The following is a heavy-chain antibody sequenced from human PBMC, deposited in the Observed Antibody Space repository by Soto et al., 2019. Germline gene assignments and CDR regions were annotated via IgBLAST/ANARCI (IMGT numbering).Heavy chain of an antibody. CDR2: INAGNGNT. Sequence: GASGKVSFNASGYTFTSCAMHLVSQASGKRLEWMGWINAGNGNTKYSQKFQGRVTITRDTSASTAYMELSSLRSEDTAVYYCARVAAIAAAVGWFDPWGQGTLVTVSS. V-gene: IGHV1-3*01. J-gene: IGHJ5*02. CDR1: GYTFTSCA. CDR3: ARVAAIAAAVGWFDP. D-gene: IGHD6-13*01.